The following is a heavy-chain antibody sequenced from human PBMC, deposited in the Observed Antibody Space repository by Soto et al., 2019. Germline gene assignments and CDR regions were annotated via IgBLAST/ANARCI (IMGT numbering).Heavy chain of an antibody. CDR2: ISGRGGST. CDR3: AKHHGGVLSHFHS. J-gene: IGHJ4*02. Sequence: EVQLLESGGHLVQPGGSLRLSCAASGFTFSSYALTWVRQAPGKGLEWISGISGRGGSTYYADFVKGRFTISRDNSMHTLYLQMDSLSAEDTAIYYCAKHHGGVLSHFHSWVQGTPVTVSS. D-gene: IGHD3-10*01. V-gene: IGHV3-23*01. CDR1: GFTFSSYA.